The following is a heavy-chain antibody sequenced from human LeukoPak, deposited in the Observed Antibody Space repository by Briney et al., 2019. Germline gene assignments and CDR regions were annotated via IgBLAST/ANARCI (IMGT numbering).Heavy chain of an antibody. CDR1: GGSFSGYY. CDR2: INHSGST. J-gene: IGHJ4*02. D-gene: IGHD3-10*01. CDR3: AGQITMVRGVIGPPYFDY. Sequence: SETLSLTCAVYGGSFSGYYWSWIRQPAGKGLEWIGEINHSGSTNYNPSLKSRVTISVDTSKNQFSLKLSSVTPADPALYYCAGQITMVRGVIGPPYFDYWGQGTLVTVSS. V-gene: IGHV4-34*01.